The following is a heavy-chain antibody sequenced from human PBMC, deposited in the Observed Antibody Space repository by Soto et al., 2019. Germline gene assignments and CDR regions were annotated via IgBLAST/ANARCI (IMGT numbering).Heavy chain of an antibody. V-gene: IGHV3-30*18. Sequence: QVQLVESGGGVVQPGRSLRLSCAASGFTFSSYGMHWVRQAPGKGLEWVAVISYDGSNKYYADSVKGRFTISRDNSKNTLYLQMNSLRADDTAVYYCAKDPAGSGWSKIVDYWGQGTLVTVSS. J-gene: IGHJ4*02. CDR1: GFTFSSYG. D-gene: IGHD6-19*01. CDR3: AKDPAGSGWSKIVDY. CDR2: ISYDGSNK.